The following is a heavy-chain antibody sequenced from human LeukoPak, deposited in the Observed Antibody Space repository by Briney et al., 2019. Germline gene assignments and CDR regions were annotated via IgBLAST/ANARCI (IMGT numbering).Heavy chain of an antibody. V-gene: IGHV4-30-4*08. Sequence: SETLSLTCIVSGGSISSDSYYWGWIRQPPGKGLEWIGYIYYSGSTYYNPSLKSRVTISVDTSNNQFSLKLSSVTAADTAVYYCAREALRPSRWFDPWGQGTLVTVSS. D-gene: IGHD4-17*01. CDR3: AREALRPSRWFDP. CDR1: GGSISSDSYY. J-gene: IGHJ5*02. CDR2: IYYSGST.